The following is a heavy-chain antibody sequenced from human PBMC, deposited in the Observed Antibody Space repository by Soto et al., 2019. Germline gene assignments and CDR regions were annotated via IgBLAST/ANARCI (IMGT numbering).Heavy chain of an antibody. D-gene: IGHD6-13*01. CDR3: ARGIGDIAAVRSLYYYYYYMDV. Sequence: ASVKVSCKASGYTFTGYYMHWVRQAPGQGLEWMGWINPNSGGTNYAQKFQGWVTMTRDTSISTAYMELSRLRSDDTAVYYCARGIGDIAAVRSLYYYYYYMDVWGKGTTVTVSS. CDR1: GYTFTGYY. CDR2: INPNSGGT. V-gene: IGHV1-2*04. J-gene: IGHJ6*03.